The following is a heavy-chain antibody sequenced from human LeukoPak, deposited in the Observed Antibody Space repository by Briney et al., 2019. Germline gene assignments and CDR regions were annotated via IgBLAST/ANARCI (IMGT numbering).Heavy chain of an antibody. CDR2: IYYSGST. V-gene: IGHV4-30-4*01. Sequence: SETLSLTCTVSGGSISSGDYYWSWIRQPPGKGLEWIGYIYYSGSTYYNPSLKSLVTISVDTSKNQFSLKLSSVTAADTAVYYCASLRRYCSSTSCYRALDYWGQGTLVTVSS. CDR1: GGSISSGDYY. J-gene: IGHJ4*02. D-gene: IGHD2-2*02. CDR3: ASLRRYCSSTSCYRALDY.